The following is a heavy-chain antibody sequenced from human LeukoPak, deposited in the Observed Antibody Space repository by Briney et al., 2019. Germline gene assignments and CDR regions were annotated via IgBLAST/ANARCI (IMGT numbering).Heavy chain of an antibody. D-gene: IGHD3-22*01. CDR1: GYTFTGYY. V-gene: IGHV1-2*02. J-gene: IGHJ4*02. Sequence: ASVKVSCKASGYTFTGYYMHWVRQAPGQGLEWMGWINPNSGGTNYAQKFQGRVTMTRDTSISTAYMELCRLRSDDTAVYYCARGITMIVVVIGALDYWGQGTLVTVSS. CDR3: ARGITMIVVVIGALDY. CDR2: INPNSGGT.